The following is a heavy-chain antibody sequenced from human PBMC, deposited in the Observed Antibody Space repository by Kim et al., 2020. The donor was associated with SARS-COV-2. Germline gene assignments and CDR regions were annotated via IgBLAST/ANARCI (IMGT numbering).Heavy chain of an antibody. D-gene: IGHD3-10*01. Sequence: GGSLRLSCAASGFTFDDYAMHWVRQVPGKGLEWGSGISWNSGTIGYADSVKGRFTISRDNAKNSLYLQMTSLRTEETALYYCAKSKITMFQGVLYGMDV. J-gene: IGHJ6*01. CDR3: AKSKITMFQGVLYGMDV. CDR1: GFTFDDYA. V-gene: IGHV3-9*01. CDR2: ISWNSGTI.